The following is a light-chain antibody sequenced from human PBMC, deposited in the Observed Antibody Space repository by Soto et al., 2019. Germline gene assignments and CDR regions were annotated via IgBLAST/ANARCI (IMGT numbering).Light chain of an antibody. J-gene: IGLJ2*01. V-gene: IGLV1-44*01. Sequence: QSVLTQPPSASGTPGQRVTISCSGGSSNIKTNGVSWYQQVPGAAPKLLIYSNNQRPSGAPDRFSGSKSGTPASLAISGLQSEDEATYHCATWDDSLNGLIFGGGTQLTVL. CDR1: SSNIKTNG. CDR2: SNN. CDR3: ATWDDSLNGLI.